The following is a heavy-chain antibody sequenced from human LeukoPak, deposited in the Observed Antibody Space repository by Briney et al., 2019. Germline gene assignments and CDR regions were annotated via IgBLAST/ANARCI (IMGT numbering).Heavy chain of an antibody. CDR3: ARDLEVVPAAMVGY. Sequence: PGGSLRLSCVASGFTFSSYAMHWVRQAPGKGLEWVAVISYDGSNKYYADSVKGRFTISRDNSKNTLYLQMNSLRAEDTAVYYCARDLEVVPAAMVGYWGQGTLVTVSS. J-gene: IGHJ4*02. V-gene: IGHV3-30-3*01. CDR1: GFTFSSYA. D-gene: IGHD2-2*01. CDR2: ISYDGSNK.